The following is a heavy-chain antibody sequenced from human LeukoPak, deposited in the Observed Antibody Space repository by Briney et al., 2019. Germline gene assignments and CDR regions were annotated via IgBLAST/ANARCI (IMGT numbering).Heavy chain of an antibody. J-gene: IGHJ4*02. D-gene: IGHD2-15*01. CDR1: GFTLSSYW. V-gene: IGHV3-7*01. Sequence: AGGSLRLSCAASGFTLSSYWMTWVRQAPGKGLEWVANIRQDGGEIYYVDSVKDRFTISRDNAKNSLYLQMNSLRAEDTAVYYCARESGGSRNFDYWGQGTLVTVSS. CDR2: IRQDGGEI. CDR3: ARESGGSRNFDY.